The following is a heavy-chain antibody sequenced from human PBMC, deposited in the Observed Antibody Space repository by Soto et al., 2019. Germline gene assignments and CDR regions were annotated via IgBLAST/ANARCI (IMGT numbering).Heavy chain of an antibody. CDR1: GGSVSSSNYY. CDR3: ARVSVVKSFDY. Sequence: SETLSLTCTVSGGSVSSSNYYWSWIRQPPGKGLEWIGYIYYSGRTNYNPSLKGRVAISVDTSKNQFSVKLSSVTAADTAVYYCARVSVVKSFDYWGQGTLVTVSS. V-gene: IGHV4-61*01. J-gene: IGHJ4*02. CDR2: IYYSGRT. D-gene: IGHD2-15*01.